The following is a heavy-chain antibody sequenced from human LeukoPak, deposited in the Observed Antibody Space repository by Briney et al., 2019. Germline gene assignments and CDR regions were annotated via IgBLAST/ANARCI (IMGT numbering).Heavy chain of an antibody. CDR1: GYTFSNYG. Sequence: GASVKVSCKASGYTFSNYGINWVRQAPGQGLDWMGWINLYNGNTNYAQKLQGRVTMTTDTSMSTAYMELRSLRFDDTAVYYCARDQRIGISMIVRGFDYWGQGTLVTVSS. CDR3: ARDQRIGISMIVRGFDY. D-gene: IGHD3-10*02. V-gene: IGHV1-18*01. CDR2: INLYNGNT. J-gene: IGHJ4*02.